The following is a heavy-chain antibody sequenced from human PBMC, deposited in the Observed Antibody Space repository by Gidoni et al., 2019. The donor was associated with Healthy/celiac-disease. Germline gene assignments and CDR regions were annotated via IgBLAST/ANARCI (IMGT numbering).Heavy chain of an antibody. CDR1: GFTFSSYS. J-gene: IGHJ4*02. V-gene: IGHV3-21*01. CDR3: ASLWFGEMLGDY. Sequence: EVQLVESGGGLVKPGGSLRLSCAASGFTFSSYSMNWVRQAPGKGLEWVSSISSSSSYIYYADSVKGRFTISRDNAKNSLYLQMNSLRAEDTAVYYCASLWFGEMLGDYWGQGTLVTVSS. D-gene: IGHD3-10*01. CDR2: ISSSSSYI.